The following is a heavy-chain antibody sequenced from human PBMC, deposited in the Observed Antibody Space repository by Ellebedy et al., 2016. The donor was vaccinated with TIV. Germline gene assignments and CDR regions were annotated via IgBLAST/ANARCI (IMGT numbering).Heavy chain of an antibody. CDR1: GGSISSSSYY. CDR3: ARGARYYYYMDV. J-gene: IGHJ6*03. V-gene: IGHV4-39*01. Sequence: SETLSLXCTVSGGSISSSSYYWGSIRQPPGKGLEWIGSIYYSGSTYYNPSLKSRVTISVDTSKNQFSLKLSSATAADTAVYYCARGARYYYYMDVWGKGTTVTVSS. CDR2: IYYSGST.